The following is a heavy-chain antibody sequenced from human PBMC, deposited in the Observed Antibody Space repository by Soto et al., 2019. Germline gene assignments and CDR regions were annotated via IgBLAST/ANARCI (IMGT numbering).Heavy chain of an antibody. V-gene: IGHV3-15*01. J-gene: IGHJ4*02. CDR1: GFTFSNAW. CDR3: TTGGYYYDYSVLY. CDR2: IKSKSDGGTT. D-gene: IGHD3-22*01. Sequence: PGGSLRLSCASSGFTFSNAWIGWDRPAPGKGMEWVGRIKSKSDGGTTDHAAPVKGRFTISRDDSKNTLYLQMNSLKTEDTAVYYCTTGGYYYDYSVLYWGQGTLVTVSS.